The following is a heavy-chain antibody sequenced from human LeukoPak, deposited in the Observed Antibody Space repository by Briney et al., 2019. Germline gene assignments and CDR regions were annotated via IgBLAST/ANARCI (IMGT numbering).Heavy chain of an antibody. Sequence: PSETLSLTCAVYGGSFSGYYWSWIRQPPGKGLEWIGEINHSGSTNYNPSLKSRVTISVDTSKNQFSLKLSSVTAADTAVYYCARGALITMVRGPIWNWGQGTLVTVSS. D-gene: IGHD3-10*01. V-gene: IGHV4-34*01. CDR2: INHSGST. CDR3: ARGALITMVRGPIWN. CDR1: GGSFSGYY. J-gene: IGHJ4*02.